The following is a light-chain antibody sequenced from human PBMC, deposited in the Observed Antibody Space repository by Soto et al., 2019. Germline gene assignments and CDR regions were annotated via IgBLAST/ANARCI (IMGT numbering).Light chain of an antibody. CDR2: KIS. Sequence: DIVLTQTRLSSPVTLGQPASISCRSSQSLVHIDGNTYFNWLQQRPGQPPRLLIYKISNRFPGVPDRFGGSGAGTDFTLKISRVEAEDGGVYYCMQATQSYTLGQGTRLEMK. V-gene: IGKV2-24*01. J-gene: IGKJ2*01. CDR3: MQATQSYT. CDR1: QSLVHIDGNTY.